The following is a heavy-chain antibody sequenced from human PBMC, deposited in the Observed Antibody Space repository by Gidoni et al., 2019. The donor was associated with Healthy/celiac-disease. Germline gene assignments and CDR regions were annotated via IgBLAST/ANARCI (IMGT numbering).Heavy chain of an antibody. Sequence: VQLQQPGAGLLKPSETLSPTCAVHGASFSGYYWSWLRQPPGKGLEWIGEINHSGSTNYNPSLKSRVTISVDTSKNQFSLKLSSVTAADTAVYYCARVGLVVVVAATPAWFDPWGQGTLVTVSS. J-gene: IGHJ5*02. CDR3: ARVGLVVVVAATPAWFDP. V-gene: IGHV4-34*01. CDR1: GASFSGYY. D-gene: IGHD2-15*01. CDR2: INHSGST.